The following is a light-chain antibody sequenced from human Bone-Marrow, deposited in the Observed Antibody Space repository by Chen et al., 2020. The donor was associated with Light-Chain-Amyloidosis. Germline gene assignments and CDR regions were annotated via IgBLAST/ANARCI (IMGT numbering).Light chain of an antibody. CDR1: NIGTTS. V-gene: IGLV3-21*02. CDR3: QVWDRGSDRPV. CDR2: DDS. Sequence: SYVLTHPSSASAAPGQTATLACGGNNIGTTSVHWYQQTPGQAPLLVVYDDSDRPSGIPERLSGSNSGNTATLTISRVEAGDEADYYCQVWDRGSDRPVFGGGTKLTVL. J-gene: IGLJ3*02.